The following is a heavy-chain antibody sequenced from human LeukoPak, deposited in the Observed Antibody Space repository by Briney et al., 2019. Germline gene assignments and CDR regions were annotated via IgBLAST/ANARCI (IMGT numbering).Heavy chain of an antibody. D-gene: IGHD6-13*01. J-gene: IGHJ5*02. CDR1: GGSFSGYY. CDR2: INHSGST. Sequence: SETLSLTCAVYGGSFSGYYWSWIRQPPGKGLEWIGEINHSGSTNYNPSLKSRVTISVDTSKNQFSLKLSSVTAADTAVYYCARDPDSSSWEENWFDPWGQGTLVTVSS. V-gene: IGHV4-34*01. CDR3: ARDPDSSSWEENWFDP.